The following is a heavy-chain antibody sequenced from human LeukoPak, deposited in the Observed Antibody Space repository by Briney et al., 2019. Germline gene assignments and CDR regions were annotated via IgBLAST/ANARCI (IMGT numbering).Heavy chain of an antibody. CDR1: GFIFSDSW. Sequence: QPGGSLRPSCAASGFIFSDSWMSWVRQAPGKGLEWVGNIKQDGSEKYFADSVKGRFTISRDNAKNSLYLQMNSLGAEDTAVYYCATVRYGNYFDYWGQGILVTVSS. J-gene: IGHJ4*02. V-gene: IGHV3-7*01. CDR3: ATVRYGNYFDY. D-gene: IGHD3-10*01. CDR2: IKQDGSEK.